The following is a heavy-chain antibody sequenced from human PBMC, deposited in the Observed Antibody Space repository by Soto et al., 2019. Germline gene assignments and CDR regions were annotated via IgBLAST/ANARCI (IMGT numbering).Heavy chain of an antibody. CDR2: ISTSKGNT. Sequence: ASVKVSCKASGYTFTNYGISWVRQAPGQGLEWMGWISTSKGNTNYAQKFQDRVTMTTDTSTSTAYMELRSLRSDDTAVYYCARDVDWRLDYWGQGTLVTVSS. CDR3: ARDVDWRLDY. D-gene: IGHD3-9*01. J-gene: IGHJ4*02. CDR1: GYTFTNYG. V-gene: IGHV1-18*01.